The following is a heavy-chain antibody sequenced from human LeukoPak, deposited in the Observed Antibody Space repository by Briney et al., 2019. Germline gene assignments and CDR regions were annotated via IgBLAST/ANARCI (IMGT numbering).Heavy chain of an antibody. D-gene: IGHD3-22*01. Sequence: GGSLRLSCAASGFTVSSNYMSWVRQAPGKGLEWVSVIYSGGSTYYADSVKGRFTISRDNSKNTLYLQMNSLRAEDTAVYHCAREERYYYDSSGYYSAFDYWGQGTLVTVSS. J-gene: IGHJ4*02. CDR3: AREERYYYDSSGYYSAFDY. V-gene: IGHV3-66*01. CDR1: GFTVSSNY. CDR2: IYSGGST.